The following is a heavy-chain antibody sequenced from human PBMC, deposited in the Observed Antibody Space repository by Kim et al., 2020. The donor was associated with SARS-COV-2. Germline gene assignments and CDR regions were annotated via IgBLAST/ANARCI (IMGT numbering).Heavy chain of an antibody. CDR3: ARGNTETIDY. CDR2: INPNSGGT. CDR1: GYTFTSHY. J-gene: IGHJ4*02. V-gene: IGHV1-2*05. Sequence: ASVKVSCKTSGYTFTSHYLHWVRQAPGQGLERMGRINPNSGGTNYAQKFQGRVTMTRDTSISTAYMELSRLRSDDTVVYYCARGNTETIDYWGQGTLVTVSS.